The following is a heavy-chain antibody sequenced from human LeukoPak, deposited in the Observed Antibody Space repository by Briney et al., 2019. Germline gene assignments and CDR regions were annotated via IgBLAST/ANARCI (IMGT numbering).Heavy chain of an antibody. V-gene: IGHV1-2*02. Sequence: GASVKVSCKASGYTFTGYYMHLVRQAPGQGLEWMGWINPNSGGTNYAQKFQGRVTMTRDTSISTAYMELSRLRSDDTAVYYCARWRTNDYGVDAFDIWGQGTMVTVSS. CDR2: INPNSGGT. CDR1: GYTFTGYY. D-gene: IGHD4-17*01. J-gene: IGHJ3*02. CDR3: ARWRTNDYGVDAFDI.